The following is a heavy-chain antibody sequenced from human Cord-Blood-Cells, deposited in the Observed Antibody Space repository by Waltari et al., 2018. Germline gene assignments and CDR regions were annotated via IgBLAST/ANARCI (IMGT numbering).Heavy chain of an antibody. D-gene: IGHD3-10*01. Sequence: QVQLVQSGAEVKKPGASVKVSCKVSGYTLTELSMHWVRQAPGKGLEWMGGLNPEDGETIYEQKFQGRVTMTEDTSTDTAYMELSRLRSEDTAVYYGATDRITMVRGVNDAFDIWGQGTMVTVAS. V-gene: IGHV1-24*01. CDR1: GYTLTELS. CDR3: ATDRITMVRGVNDAFDI. J-gene: IGHJ3*02. CDR2: LNPEDGET.